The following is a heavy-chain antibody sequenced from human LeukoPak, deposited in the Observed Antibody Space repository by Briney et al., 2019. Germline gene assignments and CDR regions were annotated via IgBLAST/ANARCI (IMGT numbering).Heavy chain of an antibody. CDR2: KSDGSST. CDR1: GFTFSSYW. V-gene: IGHV3-74*01. CDR3: AKGWQQWLVLDC. J-gene: IGHJ4*02. Sequence: GGPLRLSCAGSGFTFSSYWMHWVRQAPGKGLVWVSRKSDGSSTSYADSVKGRFTIARDNAKNTLYLQMNSLRVEDTAVYYCAKGWQQWLVLDCWGQGTLVTVSS. D-gene: IGHD6-19*01.